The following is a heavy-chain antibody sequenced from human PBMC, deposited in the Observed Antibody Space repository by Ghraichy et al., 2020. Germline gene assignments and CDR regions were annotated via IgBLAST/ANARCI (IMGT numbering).Heavy chain of an antibody. D-gene: IGHD6-6*01. J-gene: IGHJ3*02. CDR3: ADLIEYSSSSGAFDI. Sequence: LETLSLTCTVSGGSISSSSYYWGLIRQPPGKGLEWIGSIYYSGSTYYNPSLKSRVTISVDTSKNQFSLKLSSVTAADTAVYYCADLIEYSSSSGAFDIWGQGTMVTVSS. CDR1: GGSISSSSYY. CDR2: IYYSGST. V-gene: IGHV4-39*01.